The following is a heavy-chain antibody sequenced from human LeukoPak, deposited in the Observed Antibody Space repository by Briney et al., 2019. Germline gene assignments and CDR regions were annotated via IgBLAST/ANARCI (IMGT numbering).Heavy chain of an antibody. CDR1: GGSFSGYY. CDR2: INHSGST. V-gene: IGHV4-34*01. Sequence: PSVTLTLTCAVYGGSFSGYYWSWIRQPPGKGLEWIGEINHSGSTNYNPSLKSRVTISVDTSKNQFSLKLSSVTAADTAVYYCARVNPIVADHFDYWGQGTLVTVSS. J-gene: IGHJ4*02. D-gene: IGHD2-15*01. CDR3: ARVNPIVADHFDY.